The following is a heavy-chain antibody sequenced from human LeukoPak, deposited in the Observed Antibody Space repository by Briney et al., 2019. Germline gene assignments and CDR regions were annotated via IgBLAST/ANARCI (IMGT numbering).Heavy chain of an antibody. J-gene: IGHJ4*02. D-gene: IGHD3-3*01. Sequence: AGGSLRLSCAASGFTFSSYAMHWVRLAPGKGLEYVSAISSNGGSTYYANSVKGRFTISRDNSKNTLYHQMGSLRAEDMAVYYCARGNLGIFGVVTPNYFDYWGQGTLVTVSS. V-gene: IGHV3-64*01. CDR2: ISSNGGST. CDR3: ARGNLGIFGVVTPNYFDY. CDR1: GFTFSSYA.